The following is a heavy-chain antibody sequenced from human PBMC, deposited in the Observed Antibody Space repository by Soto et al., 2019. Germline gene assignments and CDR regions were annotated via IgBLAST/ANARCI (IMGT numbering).Heavy chain of an antibody. J-gene: IGHJ4*02. D-gene: IGHD3-9*01. CDR3: ASPPDWAPGGLYFDY. CDR2: INSDGSST. V-gene: IGHV3-74*01. CDR1: GFTFSSYW. Sequence: PGGSLRLSCSASGFTFSSYWMHWVRQAPGKGLVWVSRINSDGSSTSYADSVKGRFTISRDNAKNTLYLQMNSLRAEDTAVYYCASPPDWAPGGLYFDYWGQGTLVTVSS.